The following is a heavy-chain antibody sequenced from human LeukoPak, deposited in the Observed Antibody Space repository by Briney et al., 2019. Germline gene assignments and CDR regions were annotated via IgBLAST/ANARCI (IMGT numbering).Heavy chain of an antibody. Sequence: GSSVKVSCKASGGTFSNYAISWVRQAPGQGLEWMGRIIPSGGSTSYAQKFQGRVTMTRDTSTSTVYMELSSLRSEDTAVYYCASAPRSGYFDYWGQGTLVTVSS. J-gene: IGHJ4*02. CDR1: GGTFSNYA. D-gene: IGHD3-10*01. V-gene: IGHV1-69*04. CDR2: IIPSGGST. CDR3: ASAPRSGYFDY.